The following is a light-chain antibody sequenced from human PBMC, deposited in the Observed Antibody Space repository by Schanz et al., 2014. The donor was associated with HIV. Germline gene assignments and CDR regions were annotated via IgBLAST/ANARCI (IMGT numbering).Light chain of an antibody. J-gene: IGKJ2*01. V-gene: IGKV1-39*01. CDR3: QQVNSLPYT. CDR2: AAS. Sequence: DIQLTQSPSSLSASVGDRVTITCRASQIISTYLNWYQQKPGKAPKLLIYAASSLHSGVPSRFSGSGSGTDFTLTISSLQPEDFATYYCQQVNSLPYTFGQGTRL. CDR1: QIISTY.